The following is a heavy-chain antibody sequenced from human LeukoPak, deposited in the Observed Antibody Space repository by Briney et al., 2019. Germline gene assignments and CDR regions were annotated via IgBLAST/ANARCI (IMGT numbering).Heavy chain of an antibody. CDR2: ISGSGGST. CDR3: AKDAAPYSSYPEYFQH. J-gene: IGHJ1*01. Sequence: PGGSLRLSCAASGFTFSSYAMSWVRQAPGKGLEWVSAISGSGGSTYYADSVKGRFTISRDNSKNTLYLQMNSLRAEDTAVYYCAKDAAPYSSYPEYFQHWGQGTLVTVSS. V-gene: IGHV3-23*01. D-gene: IGHD6-6*01. CDR1: GFTFSSYA.